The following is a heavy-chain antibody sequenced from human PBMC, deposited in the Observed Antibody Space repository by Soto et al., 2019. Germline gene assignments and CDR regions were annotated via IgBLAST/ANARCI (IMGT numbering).Heavy chain of an antibody. CDR3: AREELPPGTSFNSWFDP. Sequence: WGSLRLSCVGSGFTFINYKINFVRHSAFQWLEWVSSISGSSTYIYYADSVRGRFTISRDNAKNSVHLQMNSLRVEDTAVYFCAREELPPGTSFNSWFDPWGQGTLVTVSS. V-gene: IGHV3-21*01. J-gene: IGHJ5*02. D-gene: IGHD1-1*01. CDR2: ISGSSTYI. CDR1: GFTFINYK.